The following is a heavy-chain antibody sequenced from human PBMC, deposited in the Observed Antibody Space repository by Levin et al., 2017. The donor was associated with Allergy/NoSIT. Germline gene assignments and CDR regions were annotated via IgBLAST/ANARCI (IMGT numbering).Heavy chain of an antibody. D-gene: IGHD3-3*01. CDR3: ARDNQLRFLEWFSHYYGMDV. V-gene: IGHV3-21*01. CDR2: ISSSSSYI. Sequence: GGSLRLSCAASGFTFSSYSMNWVRQAPGKGLEWVSSISSSSSYIYYADSVKGRFTISRDNAKNSLYLQMNSLRAEDTAVYYCARDNQLRFLEWFSHYYGMDVWGQGTTVTVSS. CDR1: GFTFSSYS. J-gene: IGHJ6*02.